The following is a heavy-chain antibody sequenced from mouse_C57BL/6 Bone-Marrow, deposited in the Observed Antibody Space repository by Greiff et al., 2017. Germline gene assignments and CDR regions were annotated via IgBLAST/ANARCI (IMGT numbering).Heavy chain of an antibody. CDR1: GYAFTNYL. Sequence: QVQLQQSGAELVRPGTSVKVSCKASGYAFTNYLIEWVKQRPGQGLEWIGVFNPGSGGTNYNEKFKGKATLTADKSSSTAYMQLSSLTSEDSAVYLCAIGGWTCDVWGTGTTVTVTS. CDR2: FNPGSGGT. J-gene: IGHJ1*03. CDR3: AIGGWTCDV. V-gene: IGHV1-54*01. D-gene: IGHD3-3*01.